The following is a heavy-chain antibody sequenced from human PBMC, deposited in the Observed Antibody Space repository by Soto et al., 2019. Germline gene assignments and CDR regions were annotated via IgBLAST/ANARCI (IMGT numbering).Heavy chain of an antibody. J-gene: IGHJ4*02. D-gene: IGHD6-13*01. V-gene: IGHV4-59*08. CDR3: AAEISSAGHY. CDR1: GGSISSYY. Sequence: PSETLSLTCTVSGGSISSYYWSWIRQPPGKGLEWIGYIYYSGSTNYNPSLKTRVTLFVDTSKNQFSLKLTSVTAADTAVYYCAAEISSAGHYWGQGTLVTVSS. CDR2: IYYSGST.